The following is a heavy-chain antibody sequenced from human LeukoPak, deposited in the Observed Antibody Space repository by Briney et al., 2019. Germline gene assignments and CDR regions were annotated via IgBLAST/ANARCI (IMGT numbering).Heavy chain of an antibody. CDR1: GFTFSSYA. D-gene: IGHD3-22*01. Sequence: GGSLRLSCAASGFTFSSYAMSWVRQAPGKGLEWVSSISGSSSYIYYADSVKGRFTISRDNAKNSLFLQMNSLRAEDTAVYYCASRPYDNSGYYYVWGLGTLVTVSS. V-gene: IGHV3-21*01. J-gene: IGHJ4*02. CDR2: ISGSSSYI. CDR3: ASRPYDNSGYYYV.